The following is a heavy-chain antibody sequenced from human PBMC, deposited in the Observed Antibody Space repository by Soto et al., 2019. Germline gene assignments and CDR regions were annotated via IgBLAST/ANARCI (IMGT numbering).Heavy chain of an antibody. CDR3: ARQHRITIVGVVLTDAFDI. Sequence: GESLKISCKGSGYSFTSYWISWVRQMPGKGLEWMGRIDPSDSYTNYSPSFQGHVTISADKSISTAYLQWSSLKASDTAMYYCARQHRITIVGVVLTDAFDIWGQGTMVTVSS. V-gene: IGHV5-10-1*01. D-gene: IGHD3-3*01. CDR2: IDPSDSYT. J-gene: IGHJ3*02. CDR1: GYSFTSYW.